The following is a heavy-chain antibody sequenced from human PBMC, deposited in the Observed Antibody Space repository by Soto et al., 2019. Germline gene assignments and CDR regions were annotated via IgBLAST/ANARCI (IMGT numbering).Heavy chain of an antibody. Sequence: SATLSLTCAVSRGSIISGGYSWSWIRQPPGKGLEWIGYIYHSGSTYYNPSLKSRVAISVDTSKNQFSLKLSSVTAADTAVYYCAREPSPWGQGTLVTVS. V-gene: IGHV4-30-2*05. CDR3: AREPSP. J-gene: IGHJ5*02. CDR1: RGSIISGGYS. CDR2: IYHSGST.